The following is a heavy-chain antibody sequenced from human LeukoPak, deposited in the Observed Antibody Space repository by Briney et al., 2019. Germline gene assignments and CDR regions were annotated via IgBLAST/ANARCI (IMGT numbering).Heavy chain of an antibody. CDR3: ARDSSSGWLRDAFDI. D-gene: IGHD6-19*01. Sequence: ASVKVSCKASGYTFTSYGISWVRQAPGQGLEWMGWISAYNGSTNYAQKLQGRVTMTTDTSTSTAYMELRSLRSDDTAVYYCARDSSSGWLRDAFDIWGQGTMVTVSS. V-gene: IGHV1-18*01. CDR2: ISAYNGST. CDR1: GYTFTSYG. J-gene: IGHJ3*02.